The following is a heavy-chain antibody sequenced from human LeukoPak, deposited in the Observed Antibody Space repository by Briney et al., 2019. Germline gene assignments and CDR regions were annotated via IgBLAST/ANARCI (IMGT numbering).Heavy chain of an antibody. V-gene: IGHV3-23*01. CDR3: AKSSRPVTAMAFFDY. CDR2: ISGSGTNT. Sequence: GGSLRLSCAASGFTFSSYGMSWVRQAPGKGLEWVSGISGSGTNTNYADSVKGRFTISRDNSKNTVYLQMRSLRAEDTAVYYCAKSSRPVTAMAFFDYWGQGTLVTVSS. CDR1: GFTFSSYG. D-gene: IGHD5-18*01. J-gene: IGHJ4*02.